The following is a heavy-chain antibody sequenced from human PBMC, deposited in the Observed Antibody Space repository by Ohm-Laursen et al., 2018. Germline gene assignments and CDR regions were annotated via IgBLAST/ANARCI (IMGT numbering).Heavy chain of an antibody. Sequence: SSLRLSCAASGFPFSSYGMHWVRQAPGKGLEWAEVIWSNGIQKKYADSAKGRFTISRDNLKNTVYLEINGLRAEDTAVYFCARDESTSAWFFADYWGQGTLVTVSS. J-gene: IGHJ4*02. CDR3: ARDESTSAWFFADY. CDR1: GFPFSSYG. V-gene: IGHV3-33*01. CDR2: IWSNGIQK. D-gene: IGHD6-19*01.